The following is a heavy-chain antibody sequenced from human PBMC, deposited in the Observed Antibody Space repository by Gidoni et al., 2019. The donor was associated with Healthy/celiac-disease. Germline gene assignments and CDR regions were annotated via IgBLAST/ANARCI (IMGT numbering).Heavy chain of an antibody. D-gene: IGHD6-13*01. J-gene: IGHJ3*02. V-gene: IGHV3-9*01. CDR1: GFTFYDYA. Sequence: EVQLVESGGGLVQPGRSLRLSCAASGFTFYDYAMHWVRQAPGKGLEWVSGISWNSGSIGYADSVKGRFTISRDNAKNSLYLQMNSLRAEDTALYYCAKDILVAAAGTNNAFDIWGQGTMVTVSS. CDR2: ISWNSGSI. CDR3: AKDILVAAAGTNNAFDI.